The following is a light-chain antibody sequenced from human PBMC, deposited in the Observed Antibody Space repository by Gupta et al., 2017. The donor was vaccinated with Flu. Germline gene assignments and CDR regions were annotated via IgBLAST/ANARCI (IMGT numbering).Light chain of an antibody. CDR3: QQYGSSPPT. Sequence: EIVLQPSPGTLSLSPGERATLSCRASQSVSSSYLAWYQQKPGQAPRLLIYGASSRATGIPDRFSGSGSGTDFTLTISRLEPEDFAVYYCQQYGSSPPTFGPGTKVDIK. CDR2: GAS. V-gene: IGKV3-20*01. J-gene: IGKJ3*01. CDR1: QSVSSSY.